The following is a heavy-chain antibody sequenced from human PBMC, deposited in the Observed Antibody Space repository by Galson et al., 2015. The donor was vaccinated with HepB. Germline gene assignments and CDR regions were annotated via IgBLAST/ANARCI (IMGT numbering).Heavy chain of an antibody. D-gene: IGHD3-22*01. CDR2: ISSSSSYI. Sequence: SLRLSCAASGFTFSSYSMNWVRQAPGKGLEWVSSISSSSSYIYYADSVKGRFTISRDNAKNSLYLQMNSLRAEDTAVYYCARYGYRGSSGYYYLQFDYWGQGTLVTVSS. J-gene: IGHJ4*02. V-gene: IGHV3-21*01. CDR3: ARYGYRGSSGYYYLQFDY. CDR1: GFTFSSYS.